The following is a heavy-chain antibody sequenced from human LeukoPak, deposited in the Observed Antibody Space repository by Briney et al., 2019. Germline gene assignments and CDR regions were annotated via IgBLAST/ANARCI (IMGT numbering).Heavy chain of an antibody. CDR3: ARDFIAARPGY. CDR2: ISSSSSYI. D-gene: IGHD6-6*01. J-gene: IGHJ4*02. V-gene: IGHV3-21*01. Sequence: GGSLRLSCAASGFTFSSYGMHWVRQAPGKGLEWVSSISSSSSYIYYADSVKGRFTVSRDNAKNSLYLQMNSLRAEDTAVYYCARDFIAARPGYWGQGTLVTVSS. CDR1: GFTFSSYG.